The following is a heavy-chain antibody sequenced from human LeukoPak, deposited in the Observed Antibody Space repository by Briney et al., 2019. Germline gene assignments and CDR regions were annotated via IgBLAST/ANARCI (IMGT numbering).Heavy chain of an antibody. CDR2: IYYSGST. Sequence: SQTLSLTCTVSGGSISSGDYYWSWIRQHPGKGLEWIGNIYYSGSTYYNPSLKSRVTISVDTSKSQFSLKLSSVTAADTAVYYCAREGYDSSYYYYLDYWGQGTLVAVSS. D-gene: IGHD3-22*01. CDR1: GGSISSGDYY. V-gene: IGHV4-31*03. J-gene: IGHJ4*02. CDR3: AREGYDSSYYYYLDY.